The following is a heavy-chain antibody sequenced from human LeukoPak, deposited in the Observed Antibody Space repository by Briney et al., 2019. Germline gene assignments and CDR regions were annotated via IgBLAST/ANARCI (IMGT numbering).Heavy chain of an antibody. CDR1: CGSISSYY. CDR2: IYYSGST. V-gene: IGHV4-59*01. CDR3: ARGGYYYGMDV. Sequence: SETLSLTCTVSCGSISSYYWSWIRQPPGKGLEGDWYIYYSGSTNYNSSLKRRVTISVDTSKNQFSLKLSSVTAADTAVYYCARGGYYYGMDVWGQGTTVTVSS. J-gene: IGHJ6*02.